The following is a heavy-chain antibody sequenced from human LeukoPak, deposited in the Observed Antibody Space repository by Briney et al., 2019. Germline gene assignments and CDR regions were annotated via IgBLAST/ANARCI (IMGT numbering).Heavy chain of an antibody. CDR2: ISAYNGNT. CDR3: TRPRVIAAAGHWPLMMDV. CDR1: GYTFTSYG. J-gene: IGHJ6*02. Sequence: ASVKVSCKASGYTFTSYGISWVRQAPGQGLEWMGWISAYNGNTNYAQKLQGRVTMTTDTSTSTAYMELRSLRSDDTAVYYCTRPRVIAAAGHWPLMMDVWGQGTTVTVSS. D-gene: IGHD6-13*01. V-gene: IGHV1-18*01.